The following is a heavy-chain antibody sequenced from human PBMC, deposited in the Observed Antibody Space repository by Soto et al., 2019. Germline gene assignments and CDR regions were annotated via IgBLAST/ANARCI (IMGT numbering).Heavy chain of an antibody. Sequence: PSETLSLTCAVYGGSFSGYYWSWIRQPPGKGLEWIGEINHSGSTNYNPSLKSRVTISVDTSKNQFSLKLSSVTAADTAVYYCARGSNRGVSPFDYWGQGTLVTVSS. CDR2: INHSGST. J-gene: IGHJ4*02. CDR3: ARGSNRGVSPFDY. CDR1: GGSFSGYY. D-gene: IGHD2-21*01. V-gene: IGHV4-34*01.